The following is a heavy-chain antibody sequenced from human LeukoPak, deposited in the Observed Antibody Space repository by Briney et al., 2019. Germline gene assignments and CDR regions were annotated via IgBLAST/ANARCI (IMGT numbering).Heavy chain of an antibody. V-gene: IGHV3-23*01. CDR1: GFTFSSYA. CDR2: ISGSGGST. Sequence: GGSLRLSCAASGFTFSSYAMSWVRQAPGKGLEWVSAISGSGGSTYYADSVKGRFTISRDNSKNTLYLQKNSLRAEDTAVYYCAKAGWYDYYYGMDVWGQGTTVTVSS. J-gene: IGHJ6*02. D-gene: IGHD6-19*01. CDR3: AKAGWYDYYYGMDV.